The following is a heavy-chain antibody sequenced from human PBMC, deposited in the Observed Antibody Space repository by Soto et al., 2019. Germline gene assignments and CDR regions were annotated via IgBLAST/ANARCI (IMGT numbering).Heavy chain of an antibody. D-gene: IGHD3-9*01. CDR2: IYHSGST. CDR1: GGSISRSNW. Sequence: SETLSLTCAVSGGSISRSNWWSWVRQPPGKGLEWIGEIYHSGSTNYNPSLKSRVTISVDKSKNQFSLKLSSLTAADTAVYYCARSITFDWLFFDNWGQGSLVTVSS. J-gene: IGHJ4*02. V-gene: IGHV4-4*02. CDR3: ARSITFDWLFFDN.